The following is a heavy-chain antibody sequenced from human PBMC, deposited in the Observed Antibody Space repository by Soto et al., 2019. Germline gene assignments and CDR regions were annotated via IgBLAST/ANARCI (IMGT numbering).Heavy chain of an antibody. Sequence: RLSCAASGFTFGNSWMHWVRQAPGKGLEWVSRMNSDGSTTDYADSVKGRFTVSRDNAKYTLYLQMNSLRAEDMAVYYCATAEVDYWGPGTLVTVSS. CDR3: ATAEVDY. CDR1: GFTFGNSW. V-gene: IGHV3-74*01. J-gene: IGHJ4*02. CDR2: MNSDGSTT.